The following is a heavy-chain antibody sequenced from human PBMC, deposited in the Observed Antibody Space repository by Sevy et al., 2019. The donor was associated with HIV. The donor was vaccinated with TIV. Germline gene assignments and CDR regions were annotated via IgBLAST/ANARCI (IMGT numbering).Heavy chain of an antibody. CDR2: IIPIFGTA. CDR3: ARGYSTYASGDY. Sequence: ASVKVSCKASGGSSSSYAIRWVRQAPGQGLEWMGGIIPIFGTANYAQKFQGRVTITADKSTNTAYMELSSLRSEDTAVYYCARGYSTYASGDYWGQGTLVTVSS. D-gene: IGHD4-4*01. CDR1: GGSSSSYA. J-gene: IGHJ4*02. V-gene: IGHV1-69*06.